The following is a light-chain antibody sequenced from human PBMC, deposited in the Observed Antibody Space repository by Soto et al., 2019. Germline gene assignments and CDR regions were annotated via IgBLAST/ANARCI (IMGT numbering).Light chain of an antibody. Sequence: EMVLTQSPGTLSLSPGERVTLSCRASQAVNNNYLAWYQQIPGQAPRLLIYGASNRATGIPGRFGGSGSGTDFTLTISRLEPEDFAMYYCQQYSSSPVTFGGGTKVDIK. CDR1: QAVNNNY. CDR2: GAS. V-gene: IGKV3-20*01. J-gene: IGKJ4*01. CDR3: QQYSSSPVT.